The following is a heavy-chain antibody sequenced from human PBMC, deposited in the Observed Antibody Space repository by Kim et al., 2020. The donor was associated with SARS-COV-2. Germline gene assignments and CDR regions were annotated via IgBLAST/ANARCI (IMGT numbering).Heavy chain of an antibody. CDR1: GYSFTSYW. D-gene: IGHD4-17*01. V-gene: IGHV5-51*01. CDR3: ARLRGQGVETLRERLRLRWYSDPRGIDY. J-gene: IGHJ4*02. Sequence: GESLKISCKGSGYSFTSYWIGWVRQMPGKGLEWMGIIYPGDSDTRYSPSFQGQVTISADKSISTAYLQWSSLKASDTAMYYCARLRGQGVETLRERLRLRWYSDPRGIDYWGQGTLVTVSS. CDR2: IYPGDSDT.